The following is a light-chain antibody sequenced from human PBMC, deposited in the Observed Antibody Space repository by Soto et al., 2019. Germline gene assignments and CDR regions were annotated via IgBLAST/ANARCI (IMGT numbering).Light chain of an antibody. J-gene: IGKJ1*01. CDR1: QGISSY. CDR3: QQYYSYPPWT. CDR2: AAS. Sequence: AIRMTQSPSSFSASTGDRVTITCRASQGISSYLAWYQQKPGKAPKLLIYAASTLQSGVPSRFSGRGSGTDFTLTISCLQSEDFATYYCQQYYSYPPWTFGQGTKVDIK. V-gene: IGKV1-8*01.